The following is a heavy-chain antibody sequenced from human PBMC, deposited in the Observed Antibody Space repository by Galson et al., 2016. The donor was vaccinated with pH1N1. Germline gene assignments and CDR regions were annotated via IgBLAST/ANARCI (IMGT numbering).Heavy chain of an antibody. CDR1: GYTFTGYY. J-gene: IGHJ6*02. CDR3: ARRGSSTSHYYYGMDV. D-gene: IGHD2-2*01. CDR2: INPNSGGT. V-gene: IGHV1-2*02. Sequence: SCKASGYTFTGYYMHWVRQAPGQGLEWMGWINPNSGGTKYAQKCQGRVPMTRDTPISTAYMELSRLRSDDTAVYYCARRGSSTSHYYYGMDVWGQGTTVTVSS.